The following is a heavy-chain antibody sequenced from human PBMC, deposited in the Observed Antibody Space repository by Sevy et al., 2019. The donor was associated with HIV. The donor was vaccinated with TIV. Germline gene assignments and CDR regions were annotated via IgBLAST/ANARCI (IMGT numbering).Heavy chain of an antibody. J-gene: IGHJ4*02. CDR2: ISGSGVNE. Sequence: GGSLRLSCAASGFTFSSYAMSWVRQAPGKGLEWVSVISGSGVNEYYADSVKGRFTISRDNSKNTLYLQMNSLRGEDAAVYYCAKDRGYGDIGLFDYWGQGTLVTVSS. CDR3: AKDRGYGDIGLFDY. CDR1: GFTFSSYA. D-gene: IGHD4-17*01. V-gene: IGHV3-23*01.